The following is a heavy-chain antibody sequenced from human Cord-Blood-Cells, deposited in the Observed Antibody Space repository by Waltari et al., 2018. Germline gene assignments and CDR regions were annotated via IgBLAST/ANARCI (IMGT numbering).Heavy chain of an antibody. D-gene: IGHD7-27*01. V-gene: IGHV1-2*02. Sequence: QVQLVQSGAEVKKPGASVKVSCKASGYTFTGYYMHWVRQAPGQGLEWMGWINPNSGGTNYAKKFQGRVTMTRDTSISTAYMGLSRLRSDDTAVYYCARVLNWGILFDYWGQGTLVTVSS. CDR2: INPNSGGT. J-gene: IGHJ4*02. CDR3: ARVLNWGILFDY. CDR1: GYTFTGYY.